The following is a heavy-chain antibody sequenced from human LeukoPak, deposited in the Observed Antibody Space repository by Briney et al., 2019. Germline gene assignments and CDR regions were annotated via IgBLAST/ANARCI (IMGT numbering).Heavy chain of an antibody. CDR2: FDPEDGET. Sequence: PVASVKVSCKVSGYTLTELSMHWVRQAPGKGLEWMGGFDPEDGETIYAQKFQGRVTMTEDTSTDTAYMELSSLRSEDTAVYYCATVSYDSSGYLDYWGQGTLVTVSS. V-gene: IGHV1-24*01. CDR1: GYTLTELS. J-gene: IGHJ4*02. CDR3: ATVSYDSSGYLDY. D-gene: IGHD3-22*01.